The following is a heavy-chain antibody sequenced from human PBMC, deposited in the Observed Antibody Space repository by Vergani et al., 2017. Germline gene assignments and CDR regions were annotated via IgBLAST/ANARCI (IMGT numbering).Heavy chain of an antibody. V-gene: IGHV3-30-3*01. CDR3: AREYSSTSGRAFDF. CDR2: ISFDGTNE. Sequence: QVQLVESGGGVVQPGTSLRLSCVVSGFALNRHAMYWVRQAPGKGLEWVVGISFDGTNEYYPDLVKGRFTISRDIAKNTLYLQMDSLRAEDTAVYYCAREYSSTSGRAFDFWGQGTKVTVSS. J-gene: IGHJ3*01. D-gene: IGHD2-2*01. CDR1: GFALNRHA.